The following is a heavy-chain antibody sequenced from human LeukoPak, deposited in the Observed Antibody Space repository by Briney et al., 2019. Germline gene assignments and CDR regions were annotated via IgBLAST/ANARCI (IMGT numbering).Heavy chain of an antibody. V-gene: IGHV1-69*13. Sequence: ASVKVSCKASGGTFGSYAISWVRQAPGQGLEWMGGIIPIFGTANYAQKLQGRVTITADESTSTAYMELSSLRSEDTAVYYCARDQHYYDSSGYLRSHYFDYWGQGTLVTVSS. J-gene: IGHJ4*02. CDR1: GGTFGSYA. CDR3: ARDQHYYDSSGYLRSHYFDY. CDR2: IIPIFGTA. D-gene: IGHD3-22*01.